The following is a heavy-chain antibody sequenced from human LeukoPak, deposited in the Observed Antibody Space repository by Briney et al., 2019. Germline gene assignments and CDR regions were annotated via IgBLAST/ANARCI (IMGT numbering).Heavy chain of an antibody. CDR3: ARAQDRSITIFGVVADY. CDR1: GYTFTSYG. CDR2: ISAYNGST. V-gene: IGHV1-18*01. J-gene: IGHJ4*02. Sequence: ASVKVSCKASGYTFTSYGISWVRQAPGQGLEWMGWISAYNGSTNYAQKLQGRVTMTTDTSTSTAYMELRSLRSDDTAVYYCARAQDRSITIFGVVADYWGQGTLVTVSS. D-gene: IGHD3-3*01.